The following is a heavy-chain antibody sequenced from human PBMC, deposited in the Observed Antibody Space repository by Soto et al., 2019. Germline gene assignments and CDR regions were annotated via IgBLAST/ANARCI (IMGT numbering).Heavy chain of an antibody. CDR1: GGSVSSGSYY. V-gene: IGHV4-61*01. D-gene: IGHD2-8*01. J-gene: IGHJ6*02. CDR2: IYYSGST. CDR3: ARGTKRAGYCTNGVCYGPHRYYGMDV. Sequence: SETLSLTCTVSGGSVSSGSYYWSWIRQPPGKGLEWIGYIYYSGSTNYNPSLKSRVTISVDTSKNQFSLKLSSVTAADTAVYYCARGTKRAGYCTNGVCYGPHRYYGMDVWGQGTTVTV.